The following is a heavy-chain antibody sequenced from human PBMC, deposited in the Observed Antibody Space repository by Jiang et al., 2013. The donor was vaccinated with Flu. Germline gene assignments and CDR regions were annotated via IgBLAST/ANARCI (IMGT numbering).Heavy chain of an antibody. J-gene: IGHJ3*02. V-gene: IGHV1-18*01. CDR1: AYTFTNFG. CDR2: ISPHNSDT. Sequence: SGAEVKKPGASVKVSCRASAYTFTNFGISWLRQAPGQGLEWMGWISPHNSDTKYAQKFQGRVTMTTDTSTSTAYMEMRSLRSDDTAVYFCARSPKTPDYGGVILAVTNRQDVFEIWGQGTMVTVS. D-gene: IGHD4/OR15-4a*01. CDR3: ARSPKTPDYGGVILAVTNRQDVFEI.